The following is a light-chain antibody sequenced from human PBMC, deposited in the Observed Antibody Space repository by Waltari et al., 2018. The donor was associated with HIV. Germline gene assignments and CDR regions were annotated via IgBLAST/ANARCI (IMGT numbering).Light chain of an antibody. V-gene: IGKV1-5*03. CDR2: MAS. Sequence: IQITQSPSALSASVGDTVTVTFRASRSISNCLAWEQQKPGKDPKVLIYMASTLENGVPSRFSGSGSGTEFTLTISSLQPEDFATYSCHQYNRYLRTFGGGTRVELK. J-gene: IGKJ4*01. CDR1: RSISNC. CDR3: HQYNRYLRT.